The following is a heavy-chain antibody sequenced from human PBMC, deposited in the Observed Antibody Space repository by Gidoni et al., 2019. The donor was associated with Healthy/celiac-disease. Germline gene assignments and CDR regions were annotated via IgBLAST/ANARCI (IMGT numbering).Heavy chain of an antibody. Sequence: QVQLVESGGGVVQPGRSLRLSCAASGFTFSSYAMHWVRQAPGKGLEWVAVISYDGSNKYYADSVKGRFTISRDNSKNTLYLQMNSLRAEDTAVYYCARAQGSSWSLDWFDPWGQGTLVTVSS. V-gene: IGHV3-30-3*01. CDR3: ARAQGSSWSLDWFDP. J-gene: IGHJ5*02. CDR1: GFTFSSYA. D-gene: IGHD6-13*01. CDR2: ISYDGSNK.